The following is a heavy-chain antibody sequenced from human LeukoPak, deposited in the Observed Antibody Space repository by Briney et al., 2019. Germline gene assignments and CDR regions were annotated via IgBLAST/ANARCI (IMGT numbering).Heavy chain of an antibody. CDR3: ASLGTLRS. CDR1: RGSVSSSSYY. Sequence: SETLSLTCTLSRGSVSSSSYYWGWIRQPPGKGLEWIGSISYSGTNYNNPSLKRRVSILIDTSKNQFSVKLTSVTAADTAMYYCASLGTLRSWGQGTLVTVSS. J-gene: IGHJ5*02. D-gene: IGHD7-27*01. CDR2: ISYSGTN. V-gene: IGHV4-39*01.